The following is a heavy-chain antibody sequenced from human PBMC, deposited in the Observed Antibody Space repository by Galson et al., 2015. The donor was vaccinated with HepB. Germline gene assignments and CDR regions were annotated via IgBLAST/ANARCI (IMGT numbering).Heavy chain of an antibody. Sequence: SLRLSCAASGFTFSSYAMSWVRQAPGKGLEWVSAISGSGGSTYYADSVKGRFTISRDNSKNTLYLQMNSLRAEDTAVYYCASRRLGYCSGGSCYTDYWGQGTLVTVSS. J-gene: IGHJ4*02. CDR1: GFTFSSYA. CDR3: ASRRLGYCSGGSCYTDY. CDR2: ISGSGGST. V-gene: IGHV3-23*01. D-gene: IGHD2-15*01.